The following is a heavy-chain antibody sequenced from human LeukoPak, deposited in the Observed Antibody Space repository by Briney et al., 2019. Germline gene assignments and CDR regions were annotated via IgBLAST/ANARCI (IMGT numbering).Heavy chain of an antibody. V-gene: IGHV4-59*01. CDR3: ARGQHGYSSGWYDY. J-gene: IGHJ4*02. CDR1: GGSISSYY. CDR2: IYYNGST. Sequence: SETLSLTCTVSGGSISSYYWSWIRQPPGKGLEWIGYIYYNGSTNYNPSLKSRVTISVDTSNNQFSLKLSSVTAADTAVYYCARGQHGYSSGWYDYWGQGTLVTVSS. D-gene: IGHD6-19*01.